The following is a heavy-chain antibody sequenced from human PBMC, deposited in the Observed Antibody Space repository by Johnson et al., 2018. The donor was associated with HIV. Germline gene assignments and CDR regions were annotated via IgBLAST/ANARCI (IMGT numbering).Heavy chain of an antibody. CDR3: ARDGGYSYGDAFDI. CDR2: ISSSGNSI. D-gene: IGHD5-18*01. CDR1: GFTFSDLY. J-gene: IGHJ3*02. V-gene: IGHV3-11*04. Sequence: QVQLVESGGGLVQPGGSLRISCAASGFTFSDLYMNWIRQVPGKGLEWISHISSSGNSIYYADSVKGRFTISRDNAKNSLFLQMNSLRAEDTAVYYCARDGGYSYGDAFDIWGQGTMVTVSS.